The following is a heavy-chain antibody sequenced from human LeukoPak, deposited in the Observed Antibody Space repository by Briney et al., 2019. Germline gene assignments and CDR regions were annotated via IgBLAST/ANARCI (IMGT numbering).Heavy chain of an antibody. J-gene: IGHJ4*02. D-gene: IGHD6-13*01. CDR1: GGTFSSYA. CDR3: ASDGIAAAGSPFDY. V-gene: IGHV1-69*13. CDR2: IIPIFGTA. Sequence: GASVKVSCKASGGTFSSYAISWVRQAPGQGLEWMGGIIPIFGTANYAQKFQGRVTITADESTSTAYMELSSLRSEDTAVYYCASDGIAAAGSPFDYWGQGTLVTVSP.